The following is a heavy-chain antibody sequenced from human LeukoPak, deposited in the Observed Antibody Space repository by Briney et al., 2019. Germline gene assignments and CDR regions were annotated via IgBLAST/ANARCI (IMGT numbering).Heavy chain of an antibody. V-gene: IGHV3-23*01. D-gene: IGHD3-22*01. Sequence: GGSLRLSCAACGFTFSSYAMSWVRQAPGKGLKWVSAISGSGGSTYYADYVKGRFTISRDNSKNTLYLQMNSLRAEDTAVYYCAKEYYYDSSGYTTFDYWGQGTLVTVSS. CDR1: GFTFSSYA. CDR3: AKEYYYDSSGYTTFDY. J-gene: IGHJ4*02. CDR2: ISGSGGST.